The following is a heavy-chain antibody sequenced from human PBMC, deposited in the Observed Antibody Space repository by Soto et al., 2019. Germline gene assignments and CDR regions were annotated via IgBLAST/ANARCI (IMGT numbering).Heavy chain of an antibody. J-gene: IGHJ6*02. CDR2: FDPEDGET. V-gene: IGHV1-24*01. CDR1: GYTLTELS. D-gene: IGHD6-19*01. Sequence: ASVKVSCKVSGYTLTELSMHWVRQAPGKGLEWMGGFDPEDGETIYAQKFQGRVTMTEDTSTDTTYMGLSSLRSEDTAVYYCATAFYSSGWGMDVWGQGTTVTVSS. CDR3: ATAFYSSGWGMDV.